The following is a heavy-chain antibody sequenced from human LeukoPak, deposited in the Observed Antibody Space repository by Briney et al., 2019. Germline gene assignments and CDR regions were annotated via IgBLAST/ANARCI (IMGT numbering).Heavy chain of an antibody. CDR3: ARARGYYYGMDV. CDR2: INHSGST. V-gene: IGHV4-34*01. J-gene: IGHJ6*02. Sequence: SEALSLTCAVYGGSFSGYYWSWIRQPPGKGLEWIGEINHSGSTNYNPSLKSRVTISVDTSKNQFSLKLSSVTAADTAVYYCARARGYYYGMDVWGQGTTVTVSS. CDR1: GGSFSGYY.